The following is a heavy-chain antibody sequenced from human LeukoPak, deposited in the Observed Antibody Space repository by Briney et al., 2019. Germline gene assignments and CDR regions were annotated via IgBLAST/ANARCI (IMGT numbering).Heavy chain of an antibody. J-gene: IGHJ6*03. Sequence: SVTVSCTASGGTFSSYAISCVRQAPGQGLEWMGGIIAIFGTANYAQKFQGRVTITTDESTSTAYMELSSLRSEDTAVYYCARGALGYSSSPYYYYYYCMDVWGKGTTVTVSS. D-gene: IGHD6-6*01. CDR3: ARGALGYSSSPYYYYYYCMDV. CDR2: IIAIFGTA. V-gene: IGHV1-69*05. CDR1: GGTFSSYA.